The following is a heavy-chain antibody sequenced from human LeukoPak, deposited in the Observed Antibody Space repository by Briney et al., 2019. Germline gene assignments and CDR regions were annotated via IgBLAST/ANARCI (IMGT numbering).Heavy chain of an antibody. V-gene: IGHV1-8*01. J-gene: IGHJ4*02. CDR1: GYTFTSYD. D-gene: IGHD6-19*01. CDR2: MNPNSGNT. Sequence: ASVKVSCKASGYTFTSYDINWVRQATGQGLEWMGWMNPNSGNTGYAQKFQGRVTMTRDTSISTAYMELNRLTSDDTAVYYCASLLTRLGFDYWGQGTLVTVSS. CDR3: ASLLTRLGFDY.